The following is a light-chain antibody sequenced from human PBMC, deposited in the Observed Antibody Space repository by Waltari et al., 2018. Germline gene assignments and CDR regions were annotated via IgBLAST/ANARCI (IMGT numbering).Light chain of an antibody. Sequence: SSELTQDPAVSVALGQPVRITFQGDILRVYYPNWCQQKPGQAPLLVIYGKNNRPSGIPDRFSASTSRNTASLTITGAQAEDEAHYYCSSRDSSGDVVFGGGTKLTVL. V-gene: IGLV3-19*01. CDR1: ILRVYY. CDR3: SSRDSSGDVV. CDR2: GKN. J-gene: IGLJ2*01.